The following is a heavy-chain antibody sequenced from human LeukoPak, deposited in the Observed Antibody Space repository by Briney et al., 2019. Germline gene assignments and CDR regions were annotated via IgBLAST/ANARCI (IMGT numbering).Heavy chain of an antibody. V-gene: IGHV1-2*02. CDR1: GYTFTGYY. Sequence: ASVKVSCKASGYTFTGYYMHWVRQAPGQGLEWMGWINPNSGGTNYAQKFQGRVTMTRDTSISTAYMELRSLRSDDTAVYYCARRYCTSTTCHPGDYWGQGTLVTVSS. CDR3: ARRYCTSTTCHPGDY. CDR2: INPNSGGT. J-gene: IGHJ4*02. D-gene: IGHD2-2*01.